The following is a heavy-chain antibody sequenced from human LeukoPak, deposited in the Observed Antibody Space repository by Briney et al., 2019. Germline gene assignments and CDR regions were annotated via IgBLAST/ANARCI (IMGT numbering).Heavy chain of an antibody. Sequence: QPGGSLRLSCAASGFTFNNYAMYWVRQAPGKGLEYVSAISSNGGSTDYANSVKDRFTISRDNSKNTLYLQMGSLRVEDMAVYYCARGAYCTSPTCGNWFDPWGQGTLVTVSS. CDR3: ARGAYCTSPTCGNWFDP. CDR1: GFTFNNYA. J-gene: IGHJ5*02. V-gene: IGHV3-64*01. CDR2: ISSNGGST. D-gene: IGHD2-2*01.